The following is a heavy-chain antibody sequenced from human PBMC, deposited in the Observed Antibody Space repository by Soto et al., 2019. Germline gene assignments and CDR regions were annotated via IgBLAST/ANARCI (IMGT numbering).Heavy chain of an antibody. CDR1: GGSFSGYY. V-gene: IGHV4-34*01. CDR2: INHSGST. Sequence: QVQLQQWGAGLLKPSETLSLTCAVYGGSFSGYYWSWIRQPPGKGLEWIGEINHSGSTNYNPSLKSRVTISVDTSKNQFSLKLSSVTAADTAVYYCARAVDYCSSTSCYGLGNVNWFDPWGQGTLVTVSS. CDR3: ARAVDYCSSTSCYGLGNVNWFDP. D-gene: IGHD2-2*01. J-gene: IGHJ5*02.